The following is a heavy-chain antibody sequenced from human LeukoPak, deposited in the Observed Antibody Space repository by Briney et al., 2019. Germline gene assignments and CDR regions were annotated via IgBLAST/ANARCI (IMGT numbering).Heavy chain of an antibody. D-gene: IGHD2-2*01. CDR1: GESFSGYY. J-gene: IGHJ6*03. CDR3: ARGTNYYYYMDV. V-gene: IGHV4-34*01. Sequence: SETLSLTCAVYGESFSGYYWSWIRQPPGKGLEWIGEINHSGSTNYNPSLKGRVTISVDTSKNQFSLKLSSVTAADTAVYYCARGTNYYYYMDVWGKGTTVTVSS. CDR2: INHSGST.